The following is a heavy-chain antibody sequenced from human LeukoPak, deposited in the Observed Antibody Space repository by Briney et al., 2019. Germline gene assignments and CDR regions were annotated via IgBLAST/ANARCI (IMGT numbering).Heavy chain of an antibody. Sequence: PGGSLRLSCATSGFTFSSYAMSWVRQAPGKGLEWVSAISGSGGSTYYAGSVKGRFTISRDNSKNTLYLQMNSLRAEDTAVYYCAKIGTNWFDPWGQGTLVTVSS. V-gene: IGHV3-23*01. J-gene: IGHJ5*02. CDR2: ISGSGGST. D-gene: IGHD3-10*01. CDR1: GFTFSSYA. CDR3: AKIGTNWFDP.